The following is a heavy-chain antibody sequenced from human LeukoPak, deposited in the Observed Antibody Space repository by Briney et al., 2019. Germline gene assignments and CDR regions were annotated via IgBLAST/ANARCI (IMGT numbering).Heavy chain of an antibody. CDR2: IYYSGST. J-gene: IGHJ4*02. V-gene: IGHV4-39*07. Sequence: SETLSLTCTVSGGSISSSSYYWGWIRQPPGKGLEWIGSIYYSGSTYYNPSLKSRVTISVDTSKNQFSLKLSSVTAADTAVYYCARNREGATVSWGQGTLVTVSS. CDR1: GGSISSSSYY. CDR3: ARNREGATVS. D-gene: IGHD1-26*01.